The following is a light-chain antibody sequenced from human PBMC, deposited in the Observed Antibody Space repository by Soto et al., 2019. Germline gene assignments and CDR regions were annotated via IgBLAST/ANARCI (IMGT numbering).Light chain of an antibody. V-gene: IGKV1-39*01. CDR1: QSISSW. Sequence: DIQMTQSPSTLSASVEDIVTITCRASQSISSWLAWYQQKPGKAPKLLIYAASSLQSGVPPRFSGSGSGTDFTLTISSLQPEDFATYYCQQSYSTWTFGQGTKVDIK. CDR2: AAS. CDR3: QQSYSTWT. J-gene: IGKJ1*01.